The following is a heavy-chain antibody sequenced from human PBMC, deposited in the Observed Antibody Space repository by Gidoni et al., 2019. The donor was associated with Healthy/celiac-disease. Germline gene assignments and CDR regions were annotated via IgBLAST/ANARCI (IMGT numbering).Heavy chain of an antibody. J-gene: IGHJ6*02. V-gene: IGHV5-51*03. CDR3: ATNYYGSGSYYIEYPRDYGMDV. CDR2: IYPGDSDT. CDR1: GYSFTSYW. Sequence: EVQLVQSGAEVKKPGESLKISCKGSGYSFTSYWIGWVRQMPGKGLEWMGIIYPGDSDTRYSPSFQGQVTISADKSISTAYLQWSSLKASDTAMYYCATNYYGSGSYYIEYPRDYGMDVWGQGTTVTVSS. D-gene: IGHD3-10*01.